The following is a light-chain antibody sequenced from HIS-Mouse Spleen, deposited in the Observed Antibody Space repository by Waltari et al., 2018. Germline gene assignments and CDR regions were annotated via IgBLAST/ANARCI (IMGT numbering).Light chain of an antibody. V-gene: IGLV3-10*01. Sequence: SYELTQPPSVSVSPGQTARITCSGDALPKKYAYWYQKKSGQAPVLVIYEASKRPSGIPERFSGSSSGTMATLTISGAQVEDEADYYCYSTDSSGNHRVFGGGTKLTVL. J-gene: IGLJ2*01. CDR3: YSTDSSGNHRV. CDR2: EAS. CDR1: ALPKKY.